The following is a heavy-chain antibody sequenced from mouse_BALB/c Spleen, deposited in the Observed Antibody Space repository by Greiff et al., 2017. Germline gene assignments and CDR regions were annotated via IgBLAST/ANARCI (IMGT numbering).Heavy chain of an antibody. V-gene: IGHV3-2*02. CDR1: GYSITSDYA. CDR3: ARAPHGYDVERLAY. CDR2: ISYSGST. D-gene: IGHD2-2*01. Sequence: EVQLQQSGPGLVKPSQSLSLTCTVTGYSITSDYAWNWIRQFPGNNLEWMGYISYSGSTSYNPSLKSRISITRDTSKNQFFLQLNSVTTEDTATYYSARAPHGYDVERLAYWGQGTLVTVAA. J-gene: IGHJ3*01.